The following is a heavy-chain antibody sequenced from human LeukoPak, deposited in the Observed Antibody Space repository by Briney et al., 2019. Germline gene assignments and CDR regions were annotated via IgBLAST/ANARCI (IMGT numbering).Heavy chain of an antibody. D-gene: IGHD3-22*01. CDR1: GFTFSSYA. CDR2: INSSSNYI. CDR3: ARDLYDRSGYYYVYFDY. Sequence: PGGSLRLSCAASGFTFSSYAMSWVRQAPGKGLEWVSSINSSSNYIYYADSVKGRFTISRDNAKNSLYLQMNSLRAEDTAVYYCARDLYDRSGYYYVYFDYWGQGTLVTVSS. J-gene: IGHJ4*02. V-gene: IGHV3-21*01.